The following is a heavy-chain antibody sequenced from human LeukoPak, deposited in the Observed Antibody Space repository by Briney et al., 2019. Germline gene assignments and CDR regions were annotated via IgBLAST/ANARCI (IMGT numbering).Heavy chain of an antibody. V-gene: IGHV3-30*02. CDR3: AKDQASCLTPRYYYMDV. CDR1: GFTFSNYC. D-gene: IGHD3-16*01. J-gene: IGHJ6*03. CDR2: IRYDGSNQ. Sequence: GGSLRLSCAASGFTFSNYCMHWVRQAPGKGLEWVAFIRYDGSNQYYADSVKGRFTISRDNSKNTVFLQMNSLRAEDTAMYYCAKDQASCLTPRYYYMDVWGKGTTVSVSS.